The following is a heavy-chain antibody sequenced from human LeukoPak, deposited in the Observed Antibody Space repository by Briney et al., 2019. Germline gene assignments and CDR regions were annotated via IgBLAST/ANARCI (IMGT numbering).Heavy chain of an antibody. CDR3: ARSYSSSRFIMDV. CDR2: INHSGST. V-gene: IGHV4-34*01. D-gene: IGHD6-13*01. J-gene: IGHJ6*04. Sequence: SETLSLTCAVYGGSFSGYYWSWIRQPPGKGLEWIGEINHSGSTNYNPSLKSRVTISVDTSKNQFSLKLSSVTAADTAVYYCARSYSSSRFIMDVWGKGTTVTVSS. CDR1: GGSFSGYY.